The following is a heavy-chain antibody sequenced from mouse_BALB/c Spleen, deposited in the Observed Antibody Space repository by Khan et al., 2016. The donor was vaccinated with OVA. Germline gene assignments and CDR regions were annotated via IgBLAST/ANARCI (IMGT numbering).Heavy chain of an antibody. CDR3: ARHGSSSWFAY. J-gene: IGHJ3*01. D-gene: IGHD1-1*01. CDR2: IDPFNGGT. CDR1: GYSFTSYY. Sequence: VQLKQSGPELMKPGASVKISCKASGYSFTSYYIHWVKQSHGKSLEWIGYIDPFNGGTSYNQQFKGKATLTVDKSSSPAYMHLSSLTSEDSAVYYCARHGSSSWFAYWGQGTLVTVSA. V-gene: IGHV1S135*01.